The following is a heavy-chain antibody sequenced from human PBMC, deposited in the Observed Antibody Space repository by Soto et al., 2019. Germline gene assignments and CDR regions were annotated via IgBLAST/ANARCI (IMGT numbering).Heavy chain of an antibody. D-gene: IGHD6-6*01. V-gene: IGHV3-23*01. CDR2: ISGSGGST. CDR3: AKDAAGQLFSFYYYYYMDV. J-gene: IGHJ6*03. Sequence: GVSLRLSCAASGFTFSSYAMSWVRQAPGKGLEWVSAISGSGGSTYYADSVKGRFTISRDNSKNTLYLQMNSLRAEDTAVYYCAKDAAGQLFSFYYYYYMDVWGKGTTVTVSS. CDR1: GFTFSSYA.